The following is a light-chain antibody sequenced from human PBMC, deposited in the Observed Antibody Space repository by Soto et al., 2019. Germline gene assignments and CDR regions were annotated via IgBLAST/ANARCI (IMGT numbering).Light chain of an antibody. Sequence: QSALTQPASVSGSPGQSITISCTGSSGDVGHYNYVSWYQQHPGKAPKLMIYEVSNRPSGVSNRFSGSKSGNTASLIISGLQAEDEADYYCTSCTTSRIWVFGGGTKVTVL. CDR3: TSCTTSRIWV. CDR1: SGDVGHYNY. CDR2: EVS. V-gene: IGLV2-14*01. J-gene: IGLJ3*02.